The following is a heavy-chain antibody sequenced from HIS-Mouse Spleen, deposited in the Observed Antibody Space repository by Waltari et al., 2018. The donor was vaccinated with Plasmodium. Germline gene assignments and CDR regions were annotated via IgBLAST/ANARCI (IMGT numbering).Heavy chain of an antibody. V-gene: IGHV3-30*18. D-gene: IGHD6-13*01. J-gene: IGHJ4*02. CDR1: GFTFSSYG. Sequence: QVQLVESGGGVVQPGRSLRLSCAASGFTFSSYGMHWVRRAPGKGLEWVAVISYDGSNKYDADSVKGRFTISRDNSKNTLYLQMNSLRAEDTAVYYCAKDRRSSSWYVDYWGQGTLVTVSS. CDR3: AKDRRSSSWYVDY. CDR2: ISYDGSNK.